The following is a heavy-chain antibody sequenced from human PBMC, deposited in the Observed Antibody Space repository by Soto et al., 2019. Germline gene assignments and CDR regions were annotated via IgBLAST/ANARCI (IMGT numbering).Heavy chain of an antibody. V-gene: IGHV1-46*03. J-gene: IGHJ6*02. CDR3: ARNLRTFGEALYYYGMDV. Sequence: ASVKVSCKASGYTFTSYYMHWVRQAPGQGLEWMGIINPSGGSTSYAQKFQGRVTMTRDTSTSTVYMELSSLRSEDTAVYYCARNLRTFGEALYYYGMDVWGQGTTVTVSS. D-gene: IGHD3-10*01. CDR2: INPSGGST. CDR1: GYTFTSYY.